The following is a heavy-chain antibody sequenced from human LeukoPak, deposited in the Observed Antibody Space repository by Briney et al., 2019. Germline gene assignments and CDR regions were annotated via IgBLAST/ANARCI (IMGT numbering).Heavy chain of an antibody. J-gene: IGHJ4*02. V-gene: IGHV4-39*01. CDR1: GGSISSSSYY. Sequence: SETLSLTCTVSGGSISSSSYYWGWIRQPPGKGLEWIGSIYYSGSTYYNPSLKSRVTISVDTSKNQFSLKLSSVTAADTAVYYCAGHSPAASSWYVRYWGQGTLVTVSS. D-gene: IGHD6-13*01. CDR3: AGHSPAASSWYVRY. CDR2: IYYSGST.